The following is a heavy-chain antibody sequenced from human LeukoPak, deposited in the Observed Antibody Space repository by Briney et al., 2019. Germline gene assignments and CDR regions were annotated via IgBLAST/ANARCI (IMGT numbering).Heavy chain of an antibody. CDR3: ARDESVQVAGLFDY. Sequence: PGGSLRLSCAASGFTFSGYALTWVRQSPVKGLEWVSTITGSGGIAYYADSVKGRFTISRDNSKNTLYLQMNSLKAEDTAVYYCARDESVQVAGLFDYWGQGTLVTVSS. CDR1: GFTFSGYA. V-gene: IGHV3-23*01. CDR2: ITGSGGIA. J-gene: IGHJ4*02. D-gene: IGHD6-19*01.